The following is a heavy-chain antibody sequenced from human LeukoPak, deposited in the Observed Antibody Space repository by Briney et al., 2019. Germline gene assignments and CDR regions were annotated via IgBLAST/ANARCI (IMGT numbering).Heavy chain of an antibody. CDR3: ARDVEMATIGTLYYYYYMDV. J-gene: IGHJ6*03. V-gene: IGHV1-46*01. CDR2: INPSGGST. Sequence: ASVKVSCKASGYTFTSYHMHWVRQAPGQGLEWMGIINPSGGSTSYAQKFQGRVTMTRDMSTSTVYMELSSLRSEDTAVYYCARDVEMATIGTLYYYYYMDVWGKGTTVTVSS. CDR1: GYTFTSYH. D-gene: IGHD5-24*01.